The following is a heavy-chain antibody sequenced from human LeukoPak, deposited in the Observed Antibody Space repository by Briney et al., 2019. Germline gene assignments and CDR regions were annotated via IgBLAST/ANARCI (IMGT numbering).Heavy chain of an antibody. J-gene: IGHJ4*02. CDR3: ARVYSNSPYYFDY. V-gene: IGHV4-61*01. Sequence: SETLSLTCTVSGGSVSSGSYYWSWIRQPPGKGLEWIGYIYYSGSTNYNPPLKSRVTISVDTSKNQFSLKLSSVTAADTAVYYCARVYSNSPYYFDYWGQGTLVTVSS. CDR1: GGSVSSGSYY. CDR2: IYYSGST. D-gene: IGHD4-11*01.